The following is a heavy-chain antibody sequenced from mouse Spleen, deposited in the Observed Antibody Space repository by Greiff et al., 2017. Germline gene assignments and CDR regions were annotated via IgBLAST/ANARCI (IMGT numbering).Heavy chain of an antibody. CDR2: ISSGSSTI. CDR3: ARSGDYAMDY. CDR1: GFTFSDYG. Sequence: EVQGVESGGGLVKPGGSLKLSCAASGFTFSDYGMHWVRQAPEKGLEWVAYISSGSSTIYYADSVKGRFTISRDNAKNNLYLQMSSLKSEDTAMYYCARSGDYAMDYWGQGTSVTVSS. V-gene: IGHV5-17*03. J-gene: IGHJ4*01. D-gene: IGHD1-3*01.